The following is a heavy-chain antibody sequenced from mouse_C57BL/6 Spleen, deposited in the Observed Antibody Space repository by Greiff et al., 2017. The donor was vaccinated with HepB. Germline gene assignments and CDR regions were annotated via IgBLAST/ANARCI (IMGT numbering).Heavy chain of an antibody. CDR2: IDPSDSYT. V-gene: IGHV1-50*01. D-gene: IGHD1-1*01. Sequence: QVQLQQPGAELVKPGASVKLSCKASGYTFTSYWMQWVKQRPGQGLEWIGEIDPSDSYTNYNQKFKGKATLTVDTSSSTAYMQLSSLTSEDSAVYYRARAGSSLFDYWGQGTTLTVSS. CDR3: ARAGSSLFDY. CDR1: GYTFTSYW. J-gene: IGHJ2*01.